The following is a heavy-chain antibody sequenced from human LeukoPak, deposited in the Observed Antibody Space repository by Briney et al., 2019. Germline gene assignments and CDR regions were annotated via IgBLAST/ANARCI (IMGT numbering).Heavy chain of an antibody. Sequence: GGYLRLSCLASGYTFSGYRINWGRQAPGKGLEWVSSISVRSNYIYYADSVRGRFRISRDDARDSLYLQMNSLRAEDTAVYYCVRLRRNSDTSGFYYYYDFWGQGTLVTASS. J-gene: IGHJ4*02. CDR3: VRLRRNSDTSGFYYYYDF. V-gene: IGHV3-21*01. D-gene: IGHD3-22*01. CDR1: GYTFSGYR. CDR2: ISVRSNYI.